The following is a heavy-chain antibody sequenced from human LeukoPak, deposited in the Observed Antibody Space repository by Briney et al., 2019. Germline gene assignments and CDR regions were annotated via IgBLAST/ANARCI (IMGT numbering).Heavy chain of an antibody. CDR1: GFTFSSYA. CDR3: ARGGARYLDT. Sequence: PGGSLRLSCAASGFTFSSYAMSWVRQAPGKGLEWVSAISGSGGSTYYADSVKGRFTISRDNSKNTLYLQMSSLRVEDTAVYYCARGGARYLDTWGQGSLVIVSS. D-gene: IGHD3-9*01. J-gene: IGHJ5*02. V-gene: IGHV3-23*01. CDR2: ISGSGGST.